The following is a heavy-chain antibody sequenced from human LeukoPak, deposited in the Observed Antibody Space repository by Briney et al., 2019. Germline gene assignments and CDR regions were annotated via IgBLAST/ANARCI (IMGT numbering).Heavy chain of an antibody. V-gene: IGHV3-7*01. CDR2: IKQDGSEK. CDR1: GFTFSSYA. D-gene: IGHD3-3*01. CDR3: ARDCHTIFGVVTDAFDI. Sequence: PGGSLRLSCAASGFTFSSYAMSWVRQAPGKGLEWVANIKQDGSEKYYVDSVKGRFTISRDNAKNSLYLQMNSLRAEDTAVYYCARDCHTIFGVVTDAFDIWGQGTMVTVSS. J-gene: IGHJ3*02.